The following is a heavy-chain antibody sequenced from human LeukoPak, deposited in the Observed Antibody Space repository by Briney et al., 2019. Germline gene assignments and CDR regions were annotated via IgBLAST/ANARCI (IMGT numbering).Heavy chain of an antibody. CDR2: IYYSGST. J-gene: IGHJ3*02. Sequence: PSQTLSLTCTVSGGSISSGGYYWSWIRQHPGKGLEWIGYIYYSGSTYYNPSLKSRVTISVDTSKNQFSLKLSSVTAADTAVYYCARGARYSSSFFAFDIWGQGTMATVSS. CDR1: GGSISSGGYY. D-gene: IGHD6-13*01. V-gene: IGHV4-31*03. CDR3: ARGARYSSSFFAFDI.